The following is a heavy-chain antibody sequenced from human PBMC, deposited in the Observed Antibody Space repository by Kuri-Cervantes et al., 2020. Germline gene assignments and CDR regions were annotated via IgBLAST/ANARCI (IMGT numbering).Heavy chain of an antibody. CDR3: AKDRGGYSGLDY. D-gene: IGHD2-15*01. V-gene: IGHV3-43*01. J-gene: IGHJ4*02. CDR2: INWAGNDI. CDR1: GFKFHEYT. Sequence: GESLKISCAASGFKFHEYTMHWVRQAPGQALEWVSLINWAGNDIYYGDSVEGRFTISRDDSRNSLYLQMNSLRTEDTALYYCAKDRGGYSGLDYWGQGTLVTVSS.